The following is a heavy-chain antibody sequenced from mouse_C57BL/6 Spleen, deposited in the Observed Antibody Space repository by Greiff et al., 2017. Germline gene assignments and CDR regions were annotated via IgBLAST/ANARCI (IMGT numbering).Heavy chain of an antibody. CDR2: IWGDGST. Sequence: VKLVESGPGLVAPSQSLSITCTVSGFSLTSYGVSWVSQPPGKGLEWLGVIWGDGSTNYHSSLISRLRIIKNDSKSQVILKLNSLRTDDTATYYCAKTYYGSSYAMDYWGQGTSVTVSS. D-gene: IGHD1-1*01. CDR1: GFSLTSYG. J-gene: IGHJ4*01. CDR3: AKTYYGSSYAMDY. V-gene: IGHV2-3*01.